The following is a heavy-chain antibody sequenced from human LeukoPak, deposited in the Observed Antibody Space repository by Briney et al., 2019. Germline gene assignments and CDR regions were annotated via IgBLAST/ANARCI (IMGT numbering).Heavy chain of an antibody. CDR3: ATYFYGEYGSYYFDY. CDR1: GAFITNSHW. Sequence: SGTLSLTCAVSGAFITNSHWWSWARQPPGKGLEWIGEIYHSGTTNYNPSLQSRVTMSVDKSKNQFSLKLSSVTAADTAVYYCATYFYGEYGSYYFDYWGQGTLITVSS. V-gene: IGHV4-4*02. J-gene: IGHJ4*02. CDR2: IYHSGTT. D-gene: IGHD4-17*01.